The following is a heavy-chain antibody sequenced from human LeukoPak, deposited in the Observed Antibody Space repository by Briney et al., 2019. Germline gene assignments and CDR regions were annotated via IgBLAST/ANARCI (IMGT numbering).Heavy chain of an antibody. CDR3: ARGVTMIVVVIHDWYFDL. Sequence: PSETLSLTCTVSGGSISSSSYYWGWIRQPPGKGLEWIGRIYYTRSTYYNPSLKSRVTIPVDTSKNQFSLKLTSVTAADTAVYYCARGVTMIVVVIHDWYFDLWGRGTLVTVSS. CDR1: GGSISSSSYY. J-gene: IGHJ2*01. D-gene: IGHD3-22*01. V-gene: IGHV4-39*01. CDR2: IYYTRST.